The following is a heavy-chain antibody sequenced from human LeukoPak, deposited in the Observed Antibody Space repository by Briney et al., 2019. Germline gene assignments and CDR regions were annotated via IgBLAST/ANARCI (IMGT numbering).Heavy chain of an antibody. V-gene: IGHV1-69*04. CDR1: GGTFSSYA. D-gene: IGHD6-13*01. J-gene: IGHJ6*02. CDR3: XXXXXXYXSSSSRGGRLWYGMDV. CDR2: IIPILGIA. Sequence: SVKVSCKASGGTFSSYAISWVRQAPGQGLEWMGRIIPILGIANYAQKFQGRVTITADKSTSTAYMELSSLRSEDTAVYYCXXXXXXYXSSSSRGGRLWYGMDVWGQGTTVTVSS.